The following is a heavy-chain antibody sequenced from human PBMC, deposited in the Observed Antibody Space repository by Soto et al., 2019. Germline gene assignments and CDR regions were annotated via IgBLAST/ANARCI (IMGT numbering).Heavy chain of an antibody. J-gene: IGHJ3*01. V-gene: IGHV4-4*02. Sequence: QVQLQESGPGLVKPSGTLSLTCAVSGGSISSRNWWSWVRQSPGKGLEWIGEIYHTRSTNYNPSLKSRATISIDKSKNQFSLELISVTAADTAFYYCATSYYPAIDVWGQGTRVTVSS. CDR1: GGSISSRNW. D-gene: IGHD3-10*01. CDR2: IYHTRST. CDR3: ATSYYPAIDV.